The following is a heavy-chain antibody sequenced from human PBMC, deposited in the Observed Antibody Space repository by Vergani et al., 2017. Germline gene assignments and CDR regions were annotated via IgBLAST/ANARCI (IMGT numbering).Heavy chain of an antibody. CDR1: GFTFSNYG. CDR2: ISYDGSNK. D-gene: IGHD6-19*01. J-gene: IGHJ4*02. Sequence: QVQLVESGGGVVQPGRSLRLSCAASGFTFSNYGIHWVRQAPGKGLEWVAVISYDGSNKYYADSVKGRFTISRDNSKNTLYLQMNSLRAEDTAVYYCASIAVAGVPPHWGQGTLVTVSS. V-gene: IGHV3-30*03. CDR3: ASIAVAGVPPH.